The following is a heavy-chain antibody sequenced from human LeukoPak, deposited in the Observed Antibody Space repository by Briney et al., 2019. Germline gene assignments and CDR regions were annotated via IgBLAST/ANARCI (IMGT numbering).Heavy chain of an antibody. J-gene: IGHJ4*02. CDR2: INPGNRNT. D-gene: IGHD3-9*01. CDR3: ARDLRYFDWLPYYFDY. CDR1: GYIFTSYA. V-gene: IGHV1-3*01. Sequence: ASVKVSCKASGYIFTSYAIHWVRQAPGQRLEWMGWINPGNRNTKYSQKFQGRVTITRDTSASTAYMELSSLRSEDTAVYYCARDLRYFDWLPYYFDYWGQGTLVTVSS.